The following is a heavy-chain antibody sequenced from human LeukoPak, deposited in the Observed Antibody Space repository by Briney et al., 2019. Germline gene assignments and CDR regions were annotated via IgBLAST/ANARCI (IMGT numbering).Heavy chain of an antibody. V-gene: IGHV4-59*01. D-gene: IGHD5-18*01. J-gene: IGHJ5*02. CDR3: ARRSGTAMDNWFDP. CDR1: GGSISSYY. CDR2: IYYSGST. Sequence: SETLSLTCTVSGGSISSYYWSWIRQPPGKGLEWIGYIYYSGSTNYNPSLKSRVTISVDTSKNQFSLKLSSVTAADTAVYYCARRSGTAMDNWFDPWGQGTLVTVSS.